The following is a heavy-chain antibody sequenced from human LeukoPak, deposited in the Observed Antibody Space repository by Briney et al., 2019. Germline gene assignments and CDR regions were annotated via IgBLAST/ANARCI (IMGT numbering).Heavy chain of an antibody. V-gene: IGHV3-23*01. D-gene: IGHD6-19*01. Sequence: GGSLRLSCVASGFTFSSHAMSWVRQAPGKGLEWVSAISSGGGSTYYADSVKGRFTISRDNSKNTLYLQMNSLRAEDTAVYYCAKDAGPYSSGWYYYWGQGTLVTVSS. CDR2: ISSGGGST. J-gene: IGHJ4*02. CDR1: GFTFSSHA. CDR3: AKDAGPYSSGWYYY.